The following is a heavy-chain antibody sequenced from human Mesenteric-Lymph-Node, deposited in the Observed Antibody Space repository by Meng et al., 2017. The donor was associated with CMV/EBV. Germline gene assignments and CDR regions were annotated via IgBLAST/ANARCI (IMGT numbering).Heavy chain of an antibody. CDR1: GFTFSSHW. CDR2: IDSAGTRT. V-gene: IGHV3-74*03. CDR3: ARSSTIFDSPDY. Sequence: GGSLRLSCAASGFTFSSHWIHWVRQVPGKGLVWVSQIDSAGTRTMYADSVKGRCNISRDNSKNTVYLQMSSLGAEDTGVYYCARSSTIFDSPDYWGRGTLVTVSS. D-gene: IGHD3-3*01. J-gene: IGHJ4*02.